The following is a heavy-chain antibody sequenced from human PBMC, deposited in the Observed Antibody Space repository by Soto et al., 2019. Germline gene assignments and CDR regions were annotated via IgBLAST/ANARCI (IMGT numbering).Heavy chain of an antibody. CDR2: IYHSGST. D-gene: IGHD3-3*01. V-gene: IGHV4-38-2*02. J-gene: IGHJ4*02. CDR3: AREREMITIFGVVPPEMLHFDY. Sequence: PSETLSLTCNVSGGSISGYYWGWIRQPPGKGLEWIGSIYHSGSTYYNPSLKSRVTISVDTSKNQFSLKLSSVTAADTAVYYCAREREMITIFGVVPPEMLHFDYWGQGTLVTVSS. CDR1: GGSISGYY.